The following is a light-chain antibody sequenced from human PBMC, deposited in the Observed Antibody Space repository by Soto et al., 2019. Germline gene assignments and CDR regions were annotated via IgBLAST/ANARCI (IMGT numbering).Light chain of an antibody. CDR1: SSDVGGYNY. J-gene: IGLJ2*01. CDR3: SSYAGSTNLV. Sequence: QSVLTQPPSASGSPGQSVTISCTGTSSDVGGYNYVSWYQQHPGKAPKLVIYEVSKRPSGVPDRFSGSKSGNTASLTVSGLQAEDEADYYCSSYAGSTNLVFGGGTQLNVL. V-gene: IGLV2-8*01. CDR2: EVS.